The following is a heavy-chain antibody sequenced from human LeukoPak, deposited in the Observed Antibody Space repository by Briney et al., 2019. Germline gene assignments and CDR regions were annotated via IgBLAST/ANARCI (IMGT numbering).Heavy chain of an antibody. D-gene: IGHD1-26*01. CDR1: DDSITIYY. Sequence: SETLSLTCTVSDDSITIYYWSWIRQPPGKGLEWIGYIDHTGTTYYNPSLKSRVTISVDTSKNQFSLKLSSVTAADTAVYYCARMYRDHPTLRAGPFDYWGQGTLVTVSS. V-gene: IGHV4-59*12. CDR3: ARMYRDHPTLRAGPFDY. J-gene: IGHJ4*02. CDR2: IDHTGTT.